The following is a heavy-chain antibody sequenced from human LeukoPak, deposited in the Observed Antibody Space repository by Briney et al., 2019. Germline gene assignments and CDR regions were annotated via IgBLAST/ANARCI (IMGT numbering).Heavy chain of an antibody. D-gene: IGHD6-13*01. V-gene: IGHV4-34*01. Sequence: PSETLSLTCAVYGGSFRAYYWSWIRQPPGKGLEWIGEINHSGSTSYSPSLKSRVTISVDTSKNQFSLKLNSVTAADTAVYYCARGGLAAAFGWFDPWGQGTLVTVSS. J-gene: IGHJ5*02. CDR1: GGSFRAYY. CDR2: INHSGST. CDR3: ARGGLAAAFGWFDP.